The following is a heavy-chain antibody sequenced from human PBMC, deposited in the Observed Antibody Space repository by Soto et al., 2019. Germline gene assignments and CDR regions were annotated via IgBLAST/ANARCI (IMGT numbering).Heavy chain of an antibody. CDR1: GFSFSSFS. CDR2: ISNNGVST. D-gene: IGHD3-16*01. CDR3: PNHRAVGRHYKPNVLY. V-gene: IGHV3-23*01. J-gene: IGHJ4*02. Sequence: PGGSLRLSCAASGFSFSSFSISWVRQAPWKGLEWVSTISNNGVSTYSADSVKGRFTISRDNSKNTLYLQMNSLRAEDTAVYYCPNHRAVGRHYKPNVLYWGQRT.